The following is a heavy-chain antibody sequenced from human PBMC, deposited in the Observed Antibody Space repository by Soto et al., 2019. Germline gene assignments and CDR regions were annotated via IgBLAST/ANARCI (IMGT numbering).Heavy chain of an antibody. V-gene: IGHV1-46*01. CDR2: INPFDGSR. J-gene: IGHJ4*02. CDR1: GYIFTSYY. CDR3: AKVVGDGNDYYDF. D-gene: IGHD3-22*01. Sequence: ASVKVSCKASGYIFTSYYIHWVRQAPGQGLEWMGWINPFDGSRMFAQSFQGRVTMTRDTSKNTLYLQMDSLGAEDTAIYYCAKVVGDGNDYYDFWGQGTLVTVSS.